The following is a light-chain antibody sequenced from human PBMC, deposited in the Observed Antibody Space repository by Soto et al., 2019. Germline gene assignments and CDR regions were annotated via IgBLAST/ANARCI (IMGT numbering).Light chain of an antibody. V-gene: IGKV3-11*01. CDR3: QKRSNWPMYT. CDR1: QSVSSY. Sequence: EIVLTQSPATLSLSPGERATLSCRASQSVSSYLAWYQQKPGQAPRLLIYDASNRATGIPARFSGSGSGTDFTLTISRLEPEDFAVYYCQKRSNWPMYTFGEGTKVDNK. J-gene: IGKJ2*01. CDR2: DAS.